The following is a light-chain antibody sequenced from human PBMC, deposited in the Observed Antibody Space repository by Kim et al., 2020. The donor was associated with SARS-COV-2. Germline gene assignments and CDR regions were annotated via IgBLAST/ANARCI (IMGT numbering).Light chain of an antibody. V-gene: IGLV1-51*01. CDR3: GTWDDSLSAGV. J-gene: IGLJ2*01. CDR1: NSNIGTYY. Sequence: QSVLTQPPSVSAAPGQKVTISCSGRNSNIGTYYVSWYQQLPGTAPKLLIYDDYKRPSGIPDRFSGSKSGTSATLGITGLQTGDEADYYCGTWDDSLSAGVFGGGTQLTVL. CDR2: DDY.